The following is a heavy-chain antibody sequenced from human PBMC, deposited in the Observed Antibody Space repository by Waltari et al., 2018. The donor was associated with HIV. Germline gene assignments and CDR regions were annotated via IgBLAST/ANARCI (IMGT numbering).Heavy chain of an antibody. CDR1: GYTFNDYN. V-gene: IGHV1-2*02. CDR3: ARDQGGIAVAGTPGDY. J-gene: IGHJ4*02. CDR2: SNPNSGGT. Sequence: QVQLVPSGAEVKKPGASVKVSCKASGYTFNDYNMHWVRQAPGQGLEWMGWSNPNSGGTNYAQKFQGRVTMTRDTSISTAYMELSRLRSDDTAVYYCARDQGGIAVAGTPGDYWGQGTLVTVSS. D-gene: IGHD6-19*01.